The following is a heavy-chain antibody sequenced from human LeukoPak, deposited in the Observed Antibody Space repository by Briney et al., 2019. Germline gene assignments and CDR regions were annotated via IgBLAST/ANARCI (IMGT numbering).Heavy chain of an antibody. CDR2: IKSKTAGETT. V-gene: IGHV3-15*01. J-gene: IGHJ4*02. Sequence: PGGSLRLSCAVSGLTFSNAWMSWVRQAPGKGLEWVGRIKSKTAGETTEYAAPVQGRFTISRDDSENTVYLQMSSLKNEDTAVYYYTTGPGNSGYWGQGTLVTVSS. CDR3: TTGPGNSGY. CDR1: GLTFSNAW. D-gene: IGHD4-23*01.